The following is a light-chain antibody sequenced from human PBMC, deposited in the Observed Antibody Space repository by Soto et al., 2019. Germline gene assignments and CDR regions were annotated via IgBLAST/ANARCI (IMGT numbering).Light chain of an antibody. CDR3: QQYNSYPLT. J-gene: IGKJ4*01. CDR2: AAS. Sequence: DIQMTQSPSSLSASVGDRVTITCRASQGIGNDLGWYQQKPGNAPKRLIFAASSLQSGVPSRFSGSESGTEFTLTISSLQLEDFATYYCQQYNSYPLTFGGGTKVEVK. CDR1: QGIGND. V-gene: IGKV1-17*01.